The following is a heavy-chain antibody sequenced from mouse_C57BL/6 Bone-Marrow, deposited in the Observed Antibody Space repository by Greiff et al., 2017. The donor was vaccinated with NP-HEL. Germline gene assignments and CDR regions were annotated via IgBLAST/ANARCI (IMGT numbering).Heavy chain of an antibody. J-gene: IGHJ3*01. CDR1: GFTFTDYY. Sequence: EVKLMESGGGLVQPGGSLSLSCAASGFTFTDYYMSWVRQPPGKALEWLGFIRNKANGYTTEYSASVKGRFTISRDNSQRYIYLQRHALGAEDSATYYCARDGYYGGRFAYWGQGTLVTVSA. CDR2: IRNKANGYTT. CDR3: ARDGYYGGRFAY. V-gene: IGHV7-3*01. D-gene: IGHD1-1*01.